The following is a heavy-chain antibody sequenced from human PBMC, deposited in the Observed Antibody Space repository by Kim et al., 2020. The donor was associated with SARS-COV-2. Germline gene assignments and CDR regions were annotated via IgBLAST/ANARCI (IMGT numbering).Heavy chain of an antibody. Sequence: ASVKVSCKASGYTFTSYSMHWVRQAPGQGLEWMGRINPNNGATIYAQKFQGRVTMTRDTSISTAYMELSSLRSDDTAFYYYARVPIVGPTGDFDYWGQGTLVTVSS. J-gene: IGHJ4*02. D-gene: IGHD1-26*01. CDR2: INPNNGAT. CDR1: GYTFTSYS. V-gene: IGHV1-2*06. CDR3: ARVPIVGPTGDFDY.